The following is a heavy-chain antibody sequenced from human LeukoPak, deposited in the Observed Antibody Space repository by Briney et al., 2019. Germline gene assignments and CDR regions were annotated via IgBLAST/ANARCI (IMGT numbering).Heavy chain of an antibody. CDR3: ASYSSSWYLGYYYYMDV. CDR1: GGSFSGYY. J-gene: IGHJ6*03. D-gene: IGHD6-13*01. V-gene: IGHV4-34*01. CDR2: INHSGST. Sequence: SETLSLTCAVYGGSFSGYYWSWIRQPPGKGLEWIGEINHSGSTNYNPSLKSRVTISVDTSKNQFSLKLSSVTAADTAVYYCASYSSSWYLGYYYYMDVWGKGTTVTISS.